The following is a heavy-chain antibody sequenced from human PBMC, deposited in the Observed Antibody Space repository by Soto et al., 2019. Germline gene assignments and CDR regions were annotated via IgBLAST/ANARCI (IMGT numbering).Heavy chain of an antibody. J-gene: IGHJ6*02. D-gene: IGHD2-2*01. CDR3: ARGQVVPAAMYYYYGMDV. V-gene: IGHV1-46*03. CDR1: GYTFTSYY. Sequence: ASVKVSCKASGYTFTSYYMHWVRQAPGQGLEWMGIINPSGGSTSYAQKFQGRVTMTRDTSTSTVYMELSSLRSEDTAVYYCARGQVVPAAMYYYYGMDVWGQGTTVTVSS. CDR2: INPSGGST.